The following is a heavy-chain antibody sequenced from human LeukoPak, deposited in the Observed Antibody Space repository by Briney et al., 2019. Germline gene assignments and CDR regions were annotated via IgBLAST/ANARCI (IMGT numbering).Heavy chain of an antibody. V-gene: IGHV4-34*01. CDR1: GGSISSYY. CDR2: INHSGSA. D-gene: IGHD3-3*01. Sequence: SETLSLTCTVSGGSISSYYWSWIRQPPGKGLEWIGEINHSGSANYNPSLKSRVTISVDTSKNQFSLKLSSVAAADTGVYYCARSNPIFGVVTGYYGMDVWGQGTTVTVSS. J-gene: IGHJ6*02. CDR3: ARSNPIFGVVTGYYGMDV.